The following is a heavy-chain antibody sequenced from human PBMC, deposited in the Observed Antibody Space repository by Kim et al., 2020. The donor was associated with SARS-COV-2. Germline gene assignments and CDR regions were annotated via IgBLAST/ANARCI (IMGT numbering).Heavy chain of an antibody. J-gene: IGHJ4*02. V-gene: IGHV3-33*08. D-gene: IGHD6-13*01. CDR2: LWNDGRRQ. CDR1: GFSLTTYG. Sequence: GGSLRLSCAVSGFSLTTYGVHWVRQAPGKGLEWVAVLWNDGRRQNYVDFVHGRFSMSRDISKNTVYLEMNSLRVEDTAVYYCGRDVGTSVDHWGQGALVTVSS. CDR3: GRDVGTSVDH.